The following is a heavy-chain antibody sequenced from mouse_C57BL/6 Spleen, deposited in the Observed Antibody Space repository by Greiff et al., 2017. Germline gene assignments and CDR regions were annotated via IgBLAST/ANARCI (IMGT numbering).Heavy chain of an antibody. CDR2: IDPNSGGT. J-gene: IGHJ4*01. D-gene: IGHD2-5*01. CDR1: GYTFTSYW. CDR3: AIYYSKTGAMDY. Sequence: QVQLQQPGAELVKPGASVMLSCKASGYTFTSYWMHWVKQRPGRGLEWIGRIDPNSGGTKYNEKFKSKATLTVDKPSSTAYMQLSSLTSECSTVYDCAIYYSKTGAMDYWGQGTSVTVSS. V-gene: IGHV1-72*01.